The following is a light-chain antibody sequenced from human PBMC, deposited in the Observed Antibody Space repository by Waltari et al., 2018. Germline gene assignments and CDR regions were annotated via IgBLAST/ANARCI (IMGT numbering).Light chain of an antibody. CDR2: LGS. CDR1: QSLLHSDGHKH. J-gene: IGKJ4*01. Sequence: DIVMTQSPLSLPVTPAEPASISCRSIQSLLHSDGHKHLDWYLQKPGRSPQVLIYLGSNRASGVPDRFSGSGSGTDFTLKISRVEAEDVGIYYCMQALQTPLTFGGGTRVEI. V-gene: IGKV2-28*01. CDR3: MQALQTPLT.